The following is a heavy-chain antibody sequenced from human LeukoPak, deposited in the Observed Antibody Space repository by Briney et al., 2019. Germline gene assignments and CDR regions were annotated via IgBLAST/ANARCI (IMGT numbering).Heavy chain of an antibody. CDR2: IYHSGST. D-gene: IGHD3-22*01. CDR3: GREKGYYDSSGSLPYYFDY. J-gene: IGHJ4*02. Sequence: SGTLSLTCAVSGGSISSSNWWSWVRQPPGKGLEWIGEIYHSGSTNYNPSLKSRVTISVDKSKNQFSLKLSSVTAADTAMYYCGREKGYYDSSGSLPYYFDYWGQGTLVTVSS. CDR1: GGSISSSNW. V-gene: IGHV4-4*02.